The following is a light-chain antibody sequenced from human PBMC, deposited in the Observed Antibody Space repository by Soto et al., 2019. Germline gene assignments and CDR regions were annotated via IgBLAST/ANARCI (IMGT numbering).Light chain of an antibody. CDR2: SAS. Sequence: EVVLTQSPGTLSLSPGERATLSCRASESVDSKYLAWYQQKPGQAPRLLFYSASSRATGIPDRFTGSGSGTDFTPTISRLEPEDFAVYFCQHHGDSCVTFAQGTNLEIK. V-gene: IGKV3-20*01. CDR3: QHHGDSCVT. J-gene: IGKJ2*01. CDR1: ESVDSKY.